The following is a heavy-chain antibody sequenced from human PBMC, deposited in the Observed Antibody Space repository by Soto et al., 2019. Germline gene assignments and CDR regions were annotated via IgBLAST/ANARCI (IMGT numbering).Heavy chain of an antibody. Sequence: GGSLRLSCAASGFTFSNFEMHWVHQAPGKGLEWVSYINTAGSTKYYAESMKGRFTISRDNARNSLYLQMNRLRAEDTAIYYCAREDGVVGSSSAFDHWGLGTLVTVSS. D-gene: IGHD1-26*01. CDR3: AREDGVVGSSSAFDH. CDR2: INTAGSTK. V-gene: IGHV3-48*03. CDR1: GFTFSNFE. J-gene: IGHJ4*02.